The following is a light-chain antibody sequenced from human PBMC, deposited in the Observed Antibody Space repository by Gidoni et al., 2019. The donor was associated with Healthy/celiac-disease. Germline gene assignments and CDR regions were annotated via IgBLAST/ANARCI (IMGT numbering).Light chain of an antibody. CDR1: QSVSSSY. Sequence: IVLTQSPGTLSLSPGERATLSCRASQSVSSSYLAWYQQKPGQAPRLLISGASSRATGIPDRSSGSGSGTNFTLTISRLEPEDFAVYYCRQYGSSSWTFGQGTKVEIK. CDR2: GAS. J-gene: IGKJ1*01. CDR3: RQYGSSSWT. V-gene: IGKV3-20*01.